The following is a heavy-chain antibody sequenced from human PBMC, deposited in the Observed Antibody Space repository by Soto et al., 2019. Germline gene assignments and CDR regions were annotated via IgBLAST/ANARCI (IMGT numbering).Heavy chain of an antibody. V-gene: IGHV1-69*13. D-gene: IGHD2-15*01. CDR2: IIPIFGTA. CDR3: AKDRVDCSGRRCWRSVKDT. CDR1: GYTFTSYY. Sequence: SVKVSCKASGYTFTSYYMHWVRQAPGQGLEWMGGIIPIFGTANYAQKFQGRVTITADESTSTAYMELSSLRSEDTAVYYCAKDRVDCSGRRCWRSVKDTGGQGPVITVSA. J-gene: IGHJ5*02.